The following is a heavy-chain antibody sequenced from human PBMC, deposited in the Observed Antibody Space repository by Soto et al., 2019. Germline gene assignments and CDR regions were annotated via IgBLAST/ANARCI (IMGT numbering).Heavy chain of an antibody. J-gene: IGHJ4*02. CDR1: GYNFTTFW. CDR3: ARLGFPGAIYFDS. Sequence: GESLKISCKGSGYNFTTFWIGWVRQVPGKGLEWMGIIYPGDSETKYSPDFEGQVIISADRSTNTAYLQWRSLRASDTAMYYCARLGFPGAIYFDSWGLGTLVTVSS. CDR2: IYPGDSET. V-gene: IGHV5-51*01.